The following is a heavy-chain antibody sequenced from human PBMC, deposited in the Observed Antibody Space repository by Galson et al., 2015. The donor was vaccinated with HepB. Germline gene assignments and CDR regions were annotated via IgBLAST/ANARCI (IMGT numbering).Heavy chain of an antibody. CDR2: ISAYNGNT. Sequence: SVKVSCKASGYTFTSYGISWVRQAPGQGLEWMGWISAYNGNTNYAQKLQGRVTMTTDTSTSTAYMELRSLRSDDTAVYYCARVPLDVVLVVYAIRMGGWFDPWGQGTLVTVSS. CDR3: ARVPLDVVLVVYAIRMGGWFDP. D-gene: IGHD2-8*02. J-gene: IGHJ5*02. CDR1: GYTFTSYG. V-gene: IGHV1-18*01.